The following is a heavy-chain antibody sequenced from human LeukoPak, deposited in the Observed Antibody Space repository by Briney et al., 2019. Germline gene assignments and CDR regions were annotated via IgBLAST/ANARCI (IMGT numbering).Heavy chain of an antibody. CDR3: AKGTPSAIIVVVTALDY. Sequence: GGSLRLSCAASGFTFTSYSMNWVRQAPGKGLEWVSTISGGGGSTYYADSVKGRFTISRDNSKNTLHLQMNSLRAEDTAIYYCAKGTPSAIIVVVTALDYWGQGTLVTVSS. V-gene: IGHV3-23*01. CDR1: GFTFTSYS. J-gene: IGHJ4*02. D-gene: IGHD2-21*02. CDR2: ISGGGGST.